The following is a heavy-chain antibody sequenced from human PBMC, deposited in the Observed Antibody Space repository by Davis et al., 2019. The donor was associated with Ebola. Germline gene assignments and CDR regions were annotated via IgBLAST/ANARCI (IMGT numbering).Heavy chain of an antibody. J-gene: IGHJ6*02. V-gene: IGHV3-23*01. D-gene: IGHD2-2*01. CDR2: ISGSGGST. CDR1: GFTFSSYA. CDR3: ARDWIVVPAVDGYYNSYGLDV. Sequence: GGSLRLSCAASGFTFSSYAMSWVRQAPGKGLEWVSAISGSGGSTYYADSVKGRFTISRDNSKNTLYLQMNSLRAEDTAVYYCARDWIVVPAVDGYYNSYGLDVWGQGATVTVSS.